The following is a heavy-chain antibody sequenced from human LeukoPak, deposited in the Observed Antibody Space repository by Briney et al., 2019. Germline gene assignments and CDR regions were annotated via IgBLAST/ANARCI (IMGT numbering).Heavy chain of an antibody. CDR2: IIPIFSIA. CDR1: GGTFSSYA. D-gene: IGHD3-22*01. J-gene: IGHJ4*02. V-gene: IGHV1-69*04. Sequence: AASVKVSCKASGGTFSSYAISWVRQAPGQGLEWMGRIIPIFSIANYAQKFQGRVTITADKSTSAAYMELSSLRSEDTAVYYCAREGGYYYDSSGYYDYWGQGTLVTVSS. CDR3: AREGGYYYDSSGYYDY.